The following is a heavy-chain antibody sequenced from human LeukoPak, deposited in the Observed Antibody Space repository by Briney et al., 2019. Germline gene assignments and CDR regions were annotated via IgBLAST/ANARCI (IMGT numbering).Heavy chain of an antibody. V-gene: IGHV3-11*01. D-gene: IGHD6-6*01. J-gene: IGHJ3*02. CDR3: ARDQQLVRISMGDAFDI. CDR1: GFTVSSSY. CDR2: TSSSGSTI. Sequence: NPGGSLRLSCAASGFTVSSSYMSWVRQAPGKGLEWVSYTSSSGSTIYYADSVKGRFTISRDNAKTSLYLEMNSLRAEDTAAYYCARDQQLVRISMGDAFDIWGQGTMVTVSS.